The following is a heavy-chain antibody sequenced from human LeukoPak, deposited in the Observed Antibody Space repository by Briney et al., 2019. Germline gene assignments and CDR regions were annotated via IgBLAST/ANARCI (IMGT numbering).Heavy chain of an antibody. CDR1: GFTFSSYW. D-gene: IGHD2-21*01. CDR3: ARATASNWFDP. CDR2: IKEDGGET. Sequence: PGGSLRLSCAASGFTFSSYWMSWVRQAPGRGLEWVGSIKEDGGETNYLDSVKGRFIISRDNAKNSLYLQMNSPRAEDTAVYYCARATASNWFDPWGQGTLVPVSS. J-gene: IGHJ5*02. V-gene: IGHV3-7*01.